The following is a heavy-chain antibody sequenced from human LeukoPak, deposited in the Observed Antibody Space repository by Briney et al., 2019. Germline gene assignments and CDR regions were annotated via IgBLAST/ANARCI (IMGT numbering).Heavy chain of an antibody. D-gene: IGHD3-10*01. CDR3: AKFDGMVRGVSXXXDY. CDR2: ISGSGGST. V-gene: IGHV3-23*01. Sequence: PGGSLRLSCAASGFTFSSYSMNWVRQAPGKGLEWVSAISGSGGSTYYADSVKGRFTISRDNSKNTLYLQMNSLRAEDTAVYYCAKFDGMVRGVSXXXDYWGQGTLVTVSS. J-gene: IGHJ4*02. CDR1: GFTFSSYS.